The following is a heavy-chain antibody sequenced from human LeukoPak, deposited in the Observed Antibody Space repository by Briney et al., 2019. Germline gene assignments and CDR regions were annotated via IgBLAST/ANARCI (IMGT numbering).Heavy chain of an antibody. D-gene: IGHD6-19*01. V-gene: IGHV4-59*01. CDR1: GGSISSYY. CDR3: ARDVDSSGWYRIKFHFDY. CDR2: IYYSGST. Sequence: SETLSLTCTVSGGSISSYYWSWIRQPPGKGLEWIGYIYYSGSTNYNPSLKSRVTISVDTSKNQFSLKLSSVTAAGTAVYYCARDVDSSGWYRIKFHFDYWGQGTLVTVSS. J-gene: IGHJ4*02.